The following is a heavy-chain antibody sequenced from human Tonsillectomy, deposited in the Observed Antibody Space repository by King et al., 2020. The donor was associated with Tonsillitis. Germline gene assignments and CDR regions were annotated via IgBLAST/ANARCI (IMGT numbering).Heavy chain of an antibody. D-gene: IGHD1-7*01. J-gene: IGHJ4*02. CDR2: IYYSGTT. CDR3: ARRGSDWNYVPYFDY. CDR1: GGSISSSGYY. V-gene: IGHV4-39*01. Sequence: QLQESGPGLVKPSETLSLTCTVSGGSISSSGYYWGWIRQPPGKGLEWLGIIYYSGTTYSNPSLESRVTISVDTSKNQFSLKLSSVTAADTAVYYCARRGSDWNYVPYFDYWGQGTLVTVSS.